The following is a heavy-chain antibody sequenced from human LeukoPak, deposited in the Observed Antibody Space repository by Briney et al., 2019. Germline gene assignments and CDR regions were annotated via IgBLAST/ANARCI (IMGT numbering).Heavy chain of an antibody. D-gene: IGHD3-22*01. J-gene: IGHJ4*02. CDR1: GFTFSSYA. V-gene: IGHV3-53*01. Sequence: PGGSLRLSCAASGFTFSSYAMSWVRQAPGKGLEWVSVIYSGGSTYYADSVKGRFTISRDNSKNTLYLQMNSLRAEDTAVYYCARDGSDYYDSSGYYYWGQGTLVTVSS. CDR2: IYSGGST. CDR3: ARDGSDYYDSSGYYY.